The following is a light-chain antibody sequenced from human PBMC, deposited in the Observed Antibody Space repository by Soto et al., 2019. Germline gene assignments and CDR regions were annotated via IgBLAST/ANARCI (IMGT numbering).Light chain of an antibody. CDR3: QQSYSTPLT. CDR2: AAS. CDR1: QSISSY. J-gene: IGKJ4*01. V-gene: IGKV1-39*01. Sequence: DIPMTQSPSYLSASVGDRVTITCRASQSISSYLNWYQQKPGKAPKLLIYAASSLQSGVPSRFSGSGSGTDFTLTISSLQPEDFATYYCQQSYSTPLTFGGGTKVEIK.